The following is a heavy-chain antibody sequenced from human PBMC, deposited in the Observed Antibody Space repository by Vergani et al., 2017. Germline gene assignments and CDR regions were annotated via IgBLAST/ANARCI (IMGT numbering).Heavy chain of an antibody. J-gene: IGHJ6*03. CDR2: IIPIFGTA. CDR3: ARDRSITICGVVIDYMDV. V-gene: IGHV1-69*01. Sequence: QVQLVQSGAEVKKPGSSVKVSCKASGGTFSSYAISWVRQAPGQGLEWMGGIIPIFGTANYAQKFQGRVTVTADESTITAYMELSSLRSEDTAVYYCARDRSITICGVVIDYMDVGGKGTTVTVAS. CDR1: GGTFSSYA. D-gene: IGHD3-3*01.